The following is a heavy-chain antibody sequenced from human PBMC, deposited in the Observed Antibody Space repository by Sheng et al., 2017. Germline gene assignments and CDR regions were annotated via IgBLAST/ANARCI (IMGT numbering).Heavy chain of an antibody. CDR2: IRSKANSYAT. Sequence: EVQLVESGGGLVQPGGSLKLSCAASGFTFSGSAMHWVRQASGKGLEWVGRIRSKANSYATAYAASVKGRFTISIDDSNNTAYLQMNSLKTEDTAVYYCTPMGSTSCYRWGQGTLVTVSS. CDR1: GFTFSGSA. J-gene: IGHJ4*02. CDR3: TPMGSTSCYR. D-gene: IGHD2-2*01. V-gene: IGHV3-73*02.